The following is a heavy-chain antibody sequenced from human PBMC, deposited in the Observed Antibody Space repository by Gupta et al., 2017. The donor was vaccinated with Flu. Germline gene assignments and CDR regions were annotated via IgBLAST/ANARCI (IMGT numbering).Heavy chain of an antibody. D-gene: IGHD1-26*01. Sequence: EVQLLESGGGLVQPGGSLRLSCAASGFTFDNYAMTWVRQAPGKGLEWVSAISSRDGRTYYADSVKGRFTISRDNSKNTLYLQMNSLGAEDTAVYYCAKPLYTVGATGPSEDWGQGTLVTVSS. CDR1: GFTFDNYA. CDR2: ISSRDGRT. J-gene: IGHJ4*02. V-gene: IGHV3-23*01. CDR3: AKPLYTVGATGPSED.